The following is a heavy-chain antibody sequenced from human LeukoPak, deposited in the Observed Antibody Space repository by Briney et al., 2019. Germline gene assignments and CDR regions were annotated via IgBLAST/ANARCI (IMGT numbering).Heavy chain of an antibody. Sequence: GGSLRLSCAASGFTFSNYSMNWVRQAPGKGLEWVSSISSSSSYIYYADSVKGRFTISRDNAKNSLYLQMNSLRAEDTAVYYCARDTQAVAGPNDYWGQGTLVTVSS. CDR2: ISSSSSYI. V-gene: IGHV3-21*01. CDR3: ARDTQAVAGPNDY. D-gene: IGHD6-19*01. CDR1: GFTFSNYS. J-gene: IGHJ4*02.